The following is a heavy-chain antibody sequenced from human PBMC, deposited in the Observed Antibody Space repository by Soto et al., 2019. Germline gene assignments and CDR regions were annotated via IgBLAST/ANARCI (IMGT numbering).Heavy chain of an antibody. CDR2: IYYSGST. CDR1: GGSISSYY. CDR3: ARDLNGSGSYYKQPNAAGALGGMDV. V-gene: IGHV4-59*01. Sequence: SETLSLTCTVSGGSISSYYWSWIRQPPGKGLEWIGYIYYSGSTNYNPSLKSRVTISVDTSKNQFSLKLSSVTAADTAVYYCARDLNGSGSYYKQPNAAGALGGMDVWGQGTTVTVSS. D-gene: IGHD3-10*01. J-gene: IGHJ6*02.